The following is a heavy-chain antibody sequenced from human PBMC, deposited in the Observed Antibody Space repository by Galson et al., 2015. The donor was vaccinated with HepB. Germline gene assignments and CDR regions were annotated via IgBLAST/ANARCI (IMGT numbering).Heavy chain of an antibody. J-gene: IGHJ4*02. D-gene: IGHD1-26*01. CDR3: AREWSSKSYFDY. CDR2: IIPIFGTA. Sequence: SVKVSCKASGGTFSSYAISWVRQAPGQGLEWMGGIIPIFGTANYAQKFQGRVTITADESTSTAYMELSSLRSEDTAVYYCAREWSSKSYFDYWGQGTLVTVSS. V-gene: IGHV1-69*13. CDR1: GGTFSSYA.